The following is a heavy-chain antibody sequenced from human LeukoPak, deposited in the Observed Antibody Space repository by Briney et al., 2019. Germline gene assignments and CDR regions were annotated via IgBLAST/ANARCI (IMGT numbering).Heavy chain of an antibody. Sequence: PSETLSLTCTVSGDSISGYYWSWIRQSPGKGLEWIGYIYTSGSTNYNPSLKSRVTISVDTSKNQFSLKLGSVTAADTALYYCARHRSSRSSRGFDHWGQGTLVTVSS. D-gene: IGHD6-13*01. CDR1: GDSISGYY. J-gene: IGHJ5*02. CDR2: IYTSGST. CDR3: ARHRSSRSSRGFDH. V-gene: IGHV4-4*09.